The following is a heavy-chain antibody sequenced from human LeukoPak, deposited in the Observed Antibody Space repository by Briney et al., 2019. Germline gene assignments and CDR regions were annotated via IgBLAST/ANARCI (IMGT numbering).Heavy chain of an antibody. CDR2: IIPILGIA. V-gene: IGHV1-69*02. CDR3: ARGYQKWLADY. J-gene: IGHJ4*02. Sequence: SVKVSCKASGGTLSSYTISWVRQAPGQGLGWMGRIIPILGIANYAQKSQDRVTITADKSTSTAYMELSSLRSEDTAVYYGARGYQKWLADYWGQGTLVTVSS. CDR1: GGTLSSYT. D-gene: IGHD3-22*01.